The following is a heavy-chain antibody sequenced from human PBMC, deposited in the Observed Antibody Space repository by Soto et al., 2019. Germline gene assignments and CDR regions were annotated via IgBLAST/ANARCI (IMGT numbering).Heavy chain of an antibody. CDR2: ISGSGGST. D-gene: IGHD2-21*02. CDR1: GFTFSSYA. V-gene: IGHV3-23*01. J-gene: IGHJ6*02. CDR3: ARAPPTELYYHDRYLDV. Sequence: GSLRLSCAASGFTFSSYAMSWVRQAPGKGLEWAAAISGSGGSTYYADSVKGRVTISRDNSKNTLHLQMNSMRAADTAVYYCARAPPTELYYHDRYLDVWGQGTTVTVSS.